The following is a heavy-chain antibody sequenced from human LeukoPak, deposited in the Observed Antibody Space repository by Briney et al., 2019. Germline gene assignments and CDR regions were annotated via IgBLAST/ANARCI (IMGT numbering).Heavy chain of an antibody. Sequence: SETLSLTCTVSGGSISSYFWSWIRQPPGKGLEWIGYVYYSGSTNKNPSLKSRVTISVDTSKNQISLKLSSVTAADTAVYYCARGGDYWVWGQGTLVTVSS. D-gene: IGHD4-17*01. CDR2: VYYSGST. J-gene: IGHJ4*02. CDR3: ARGGDYWV. V-gene: IGHV4-59*01. CDR1: GGSISSYF.